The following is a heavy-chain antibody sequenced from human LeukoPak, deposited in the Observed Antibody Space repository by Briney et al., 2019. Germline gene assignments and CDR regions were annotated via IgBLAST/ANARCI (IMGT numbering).Heavy chain of an antibody. Sequence: PGGSLRLSCAASGFTFSSYGMHWVRQAPXKGLEWVAVISYDGSNKYYADSVKGRFTISRDNSKNTLYLQMNSLRAEDTAVYYCATSDYYDWGQGTLVTASS. CDR1: GFTFSSYG. CDR3: ATSDYYD. CDR2: ISYDGSNK. J-gene: IGHJ4*02. D-gene: IGHD3-22*01. V-gene: IGHV3-30*03.